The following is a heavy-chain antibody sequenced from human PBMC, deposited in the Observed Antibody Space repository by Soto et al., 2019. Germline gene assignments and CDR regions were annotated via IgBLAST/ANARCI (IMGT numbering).Heavy chain of an antibody. CDR3: ARFQSSSSWHWYFDL. V-gene: IGHV4-4*02. D-gene: IGHD6-13*01. CDR2: IYHSGGT. CDR1: GGSISSSNW. J-gene: IGHJ2*01. Sequence: QVQLQESGPGLVKPSETLSLTCTVSGGSISSSNWWSWVRQPPGKGLEWIGEIYHSGGTNYNPSLKMRVTISVDKSKNQFSLKLSSVTAADTDVYYGARFQSSSSWHWYFDLWGRGTLVTVSS.